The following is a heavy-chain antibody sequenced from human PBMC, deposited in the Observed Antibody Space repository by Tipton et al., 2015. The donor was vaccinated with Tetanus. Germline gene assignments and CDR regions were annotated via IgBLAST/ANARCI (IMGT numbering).Heavy chain of an antibody. V-gene: IGHV3-48*02. CDR2: ISYSSGTI. CDR3: ARDSTHRRGGYNDFDY. CDR1: GFTFTSYS. Sequence: SLRLSCAASGFTFTSYSMNWVRQAPGKGLEWVSYISYSSGTIYYADSVQGRFTISRDNAKNSLYLQMNSLRDEDTAVYYCARDSTHRRGGYNDFDYWGQGTLVTVSS. D-gene: IGHD5-24*01. J-gene: IGHJ4*02.